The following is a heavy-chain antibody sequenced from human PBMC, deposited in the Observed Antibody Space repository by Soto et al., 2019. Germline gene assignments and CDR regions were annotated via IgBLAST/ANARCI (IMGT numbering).Heavy chain of an antibody. D-gene: IGHD1-1*01. Sequence: QVQLQESGPGLVKPSETLSLTCTVSGGSISSYYWSWIRQPPGKGLEWIGYIYYSGSTNYNPSLKSRVTTSGDTSKNQSSLKPRSATPPDTAVYYCASRYGGNLDYWGQGTLVTVSS. CDR1: GGSISSYY. J-gene: IGHJ4*02. CDR3: ASRYGGNLDY. V-gene: IGHV4-59*08. CDR2: IYYSGST.